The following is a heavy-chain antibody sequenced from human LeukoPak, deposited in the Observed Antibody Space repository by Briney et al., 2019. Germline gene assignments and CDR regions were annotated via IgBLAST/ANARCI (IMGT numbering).Heavy chain of an antibody. CDR2: IGGSDGTT. CDR3: AKRDSSGSYPYYFDY. Sequence: GGSLRLSCVASGFTFSTHAMSWVRLAPGKGLEWVSAIGGSDGTTYYADSVKGRFTISRDNSKDTLYLQMNSLRVEDTAAYYCAKRDSSGSYPYYFDYWGQGTLVTVSS. V-gene: IGHV3-23*01. J-gene: IGHJ4*02. CDR1: GFTFSTHA. D-gene: IGHD3-22*01.